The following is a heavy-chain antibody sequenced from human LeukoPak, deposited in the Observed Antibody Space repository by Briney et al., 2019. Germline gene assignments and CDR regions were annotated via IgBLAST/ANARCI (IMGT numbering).Heavy chain of an antibody. D-gene: IGHD6-19*01. CDR1: GLTFSSYA. Sequence: GGSLRLSCAASGLTFSSYAMSWVRQAPGKGLEWVSAVSGSGDTTYYADSVKGRFTISRDNSKNTLYLQMNSLRAEDTAVYYCAKDKVAGTWGYYFDYWGQGTLVTVSS. V-gene: IGHV3-23*01. J-gene: IGHJ4*02. CDR3: AKDKVAGTWGYYFDY. CDR2: VSGSGDTT.